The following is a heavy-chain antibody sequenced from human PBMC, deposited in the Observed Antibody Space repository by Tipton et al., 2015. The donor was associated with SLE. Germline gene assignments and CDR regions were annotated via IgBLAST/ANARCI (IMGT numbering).Heavy chain of an antibody. V-gene: IGHV3-30*01. CDR2: ISSDARKI. Sequence: SLRLSCAASGFMFSSFALHWVRQAPGKGLDWVATISSDARKIFYAASVEGRVTISRDSSKNSLYLQMDSLRTEDTAVYYCARDTFASGNRGYFEYWVQGTLVTVSS. D-gene: IGHD1-14*01. J-gene: IGHJ4*02. CDR3: ARDTFASGNRGYFEY. CDR1: GFMFSSFA.